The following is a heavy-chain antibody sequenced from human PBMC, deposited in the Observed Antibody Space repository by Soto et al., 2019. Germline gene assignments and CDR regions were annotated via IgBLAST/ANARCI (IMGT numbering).Heavy chain of an antibody. CDR1: GFTVSNNY. Sequence: EVQLVESGGGLIQPGGSLRLSCAVSGFTVSNNYMSWVRQAPGKGLEGVSVIYSGGYTAYGDSVKGRFTISRDNSKNTQYLQRKTLGAGDAALFYWAIRGGGGGYWGQGTLVTVSS. J-gene: IGHJ4*02. V-gene: IGHV3-53*01. CDR3: AIRGGGGGY. D-gene: IGHD3-10*01. CDR2: IYSGGYT.